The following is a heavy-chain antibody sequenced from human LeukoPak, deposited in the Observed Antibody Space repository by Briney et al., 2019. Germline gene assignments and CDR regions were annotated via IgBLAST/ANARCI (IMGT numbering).Heavy chain of an antibody. CDR2: IYYSGST. J-gene: IGHJ4*02. V-gene: IGHV4-39*01. CDR3: ARAPYFDY. CDR1: GGSISSSSYY. Sequence: KTSETLSLTCTVSGGSISSSSYYWGWIRQPPGKGLEWIGSIYYSGSTYYNPSLKSRVTISVDTSKNQFSLKLSSVTAADTAVYYCARAPYFDYWGQGTLVTVSS.